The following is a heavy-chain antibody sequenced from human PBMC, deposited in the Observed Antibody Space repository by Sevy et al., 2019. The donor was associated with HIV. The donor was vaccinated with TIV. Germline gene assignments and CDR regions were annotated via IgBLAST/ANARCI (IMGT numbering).Heavy chain of an antibody. Sequence: GGSLRLSCAASGFTFSSYCMHWVRQAPGKGLEWVAVISYDGSNKYYADSVKGRFTISRDNSKNTLYLQMNSLRAEDTAVYYCATDRRLKRVVAAFPIDYWGQGTLVTVSS. CDR3: ATDRRLKRVVAAFPIDY. D-gene: IGHD2-15*01. CDR1: GFTFSSYC. J-gene: IGHJ4*02. CDR2: ISYDGSNK. V-gene: IGHV3-30*03.